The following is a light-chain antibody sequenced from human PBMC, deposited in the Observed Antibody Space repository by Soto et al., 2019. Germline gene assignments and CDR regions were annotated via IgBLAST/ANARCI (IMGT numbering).Light chain of an antibody. Sequence: DIQMTQSPSSLSASVGDRVTITCRASQGISNYLAWYQQKPGKVPKLLIYAASTLQSGIPSRFSGSGSGTDFTLTISSLQPEDVATYYCQKYNSAPLFTFGPGTKVDIK. V-gene: IGKV1-27*01. J-gene: IGKJ3*01. CDR2: AAS. CDR3: QKYNSAPLFT. CDR1: QGISNY.